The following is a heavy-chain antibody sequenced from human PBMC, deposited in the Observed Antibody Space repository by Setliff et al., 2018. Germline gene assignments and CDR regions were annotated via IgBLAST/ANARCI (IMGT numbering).Heavy chain of an antibody. D-gene: IGHD6-19*01. CDR3: AREQWLDPPGYYYMDV. CDR1: GGSISSYY. CDR2: IYIGGSA. J-gene: IGHJ6*03. Sequence: TLSLTCTVSGGSISSYYWSWIRQPPGKGLEWIGYIYIGGSANYNPSLKSRVTMSIDTSKNQFSLKLNSVTAADMAVYYCAREQWLDPPGYYYMDVWAKGTTVTVSS. V-gene: IGHV4-59*12.